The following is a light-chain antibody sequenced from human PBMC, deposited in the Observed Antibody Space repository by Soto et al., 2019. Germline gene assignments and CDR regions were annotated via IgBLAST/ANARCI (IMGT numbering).Light chain of an antibody. Sequence: DIVMNQSPDSLAVSLGERATINCKSSQSVLYSSNNKNYLAWYQQKPGQPPKLLIYWASTRESGVPDRFSGSGSGTDFTLTISSLQAEDVAVYYCQQYYGTPLTFGGGTKVEIQ. CDR2: WAS. J-gene: IGKJ4*01. CDR3: QQYYGTPLT. CDR1: QSVLYSSNNKNY. V-gene: IGKV4-1*01.